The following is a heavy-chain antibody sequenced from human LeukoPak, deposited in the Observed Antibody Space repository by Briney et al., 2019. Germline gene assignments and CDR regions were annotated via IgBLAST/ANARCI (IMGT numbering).Heavy chain of an antibody. CDR3: VSLIFGVVTTDY. CDR2: IYYSGST. D-gene: IGHD3-3*01. Sequence: SETLSLTCTVSGGSISSSSYYWGWIRQPPGKGLEWIGSIYYSGSTYYNPSLKSRVTISVDTSKNQFSLKLSSVTAADTAVYYCVSLIFGVVTTDYWGQGTLVTVSS. V-gene: IGHV4-39*01. J-gene: IGHJ4*02. CDR1: GGSISSSSYY.